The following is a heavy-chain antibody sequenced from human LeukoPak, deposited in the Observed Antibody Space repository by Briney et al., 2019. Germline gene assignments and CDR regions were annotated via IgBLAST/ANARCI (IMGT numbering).Heavy chain of an antibody. Sequence: GGSLRLSCAASGFTFSSYEMNSARQAPGKGLEWVSYISSSGSTIYYADSVKGRFTISRDNAKNSLYLQMNSLRAEDTAVYYCASTEGSYDILTGYYHNDYWGQGTLVTVSS. CDR2: ISSSGSTI. V-gene: IGHV3-48*03. J-gene: IGHJ4*02. D-gene: IGHD3-9*01. CDR3: ASTEGSYDILTGYYHNDY. CDR1: GFTFSSYE.